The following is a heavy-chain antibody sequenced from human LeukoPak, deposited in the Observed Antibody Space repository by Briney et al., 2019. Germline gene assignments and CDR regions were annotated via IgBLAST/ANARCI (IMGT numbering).Heavy chain of an antibody. J-gene: IGHJ6*04. V-gene: IGHV4-4*02. CDR2: IYHSGST. CDR3: ARDGYSYGKGMDV. CDR1: GGSISSSNW. Sequence: PSGTLSLTCAVSGGSISSSNWWSWVRRPPGQGLEWIGEIYHSGSTNYNPSLKSRVTISVDKSKNQFSLKLRSVTAADTAVYYCARDGYSYGKGMDVWGKGTTVTVSS. D-gene: IGHD5-18*01.